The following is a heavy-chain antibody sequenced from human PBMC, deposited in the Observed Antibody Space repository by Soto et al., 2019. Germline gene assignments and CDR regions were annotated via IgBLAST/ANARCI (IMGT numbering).Heavy chain of an antibody. J-gene: IGHJ6*02. V-gene: IGHV4-59*01. CDR2: MYNTGTT. CDR1: GDSITNYY. D-gene: IGHD2-21*02. Sequence: SETLSLTCTVSGDSITNYYWTWIRQPPGKGLEWIGYMYNTGTTNYNPSFKSRVTISVDTSKNQFSLKLNSVTAADTAVYYCARDLWGYCGTDCYPLDVWGQGTTVTVSS. CDR3: ARDLWGYCGTDCYPLDV.